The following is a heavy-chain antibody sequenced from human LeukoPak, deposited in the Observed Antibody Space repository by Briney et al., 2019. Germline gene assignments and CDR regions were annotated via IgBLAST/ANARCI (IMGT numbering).Heavy chain of an antibody. V-gene: IGHV3-23*01. D-gene: IGHD3-10*01. Sequence: GGSLRLSCAASGFTFSDHVMSWVRQAPGKGLEWVSAISGSGGSTYYADSVKGRFTISRDNSKNTLYLQMNSLRAEDTAVYYCAKDLDYGSGYFLFDYWGQGTLVTVSS. CDR1: GFTFSDHV. J-gene: IGHJ4*02. CDR3: AKDLDYGSGYFLFDY. CDR2: ISGSGGST.